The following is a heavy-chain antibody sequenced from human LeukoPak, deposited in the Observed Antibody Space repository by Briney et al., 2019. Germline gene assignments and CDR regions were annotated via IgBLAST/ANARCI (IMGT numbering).Heavy chain of an antibody. V-gene: IGHV3-30*02. CDR3: AKDRPIEGGFDP. J-gene: IGHJ5*02. Sequence: GGSLRLSCVVSGFSLTTYGMLWVRQAPGKGLEWVAFIRLNGINTYYEDSVEGRFTISRDNSKGTLYLQMNSLRTEDTAVYYCAKDRPIEGGFDPWGQGSLVTVSS. CDR2: IRLNGINT. CDR1: GFSLTTYG. D-gene: IGHD3-16*01.